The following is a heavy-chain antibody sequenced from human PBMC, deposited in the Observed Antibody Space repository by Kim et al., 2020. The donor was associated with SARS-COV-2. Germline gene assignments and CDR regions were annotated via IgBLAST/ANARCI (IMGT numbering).Heavy chain of an antibody. CDR2: IWYDGSNK. D-gene: IGHD1-26*01. Sequence: GGSLRLSCAASGFTFSSYGMHWVRQAPGKGLEWVAVIWYDGSNKYYADSVKGRFTISRDNSKNTLYLQMNSLRAEDTAVYYCAKGRNSGSYPTCLDYWGQGTLVTVSS. CDR3: AKGRNSGSYPTCLDY. CDR1: GFTFSSYG. J-gene: IGHJ4*02. V-gene: IGHV3-33*06.